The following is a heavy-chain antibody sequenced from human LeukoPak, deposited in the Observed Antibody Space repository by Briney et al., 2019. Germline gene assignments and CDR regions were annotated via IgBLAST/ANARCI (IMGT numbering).Heavy chain of an antibody. D-gene: IGHD3-10*01. CDR2: MRYYGSNK. J-gene: IGHJ6*02. CDR3: ARPPSITMVRGVISYYYGMDV. V-gene: IGHV3-30*02. Sequence: GGSQRLSCAASGFTFRSYGMHWVRQAPGKGVEWVAFMRYYGSNKYYADSVKGRFTISRDNSKNTLYLQKNSLRAEDTAVYYCARPPSITMVRGVISYYYGMDVWGQGTTLTVSS. CDR1: GFTFRSYG.